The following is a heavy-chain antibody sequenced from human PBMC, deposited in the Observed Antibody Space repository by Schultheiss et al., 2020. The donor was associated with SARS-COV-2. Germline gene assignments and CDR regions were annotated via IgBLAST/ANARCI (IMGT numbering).Heavy chain of an antibody. CDR3: ARDNLNVPAVQNWFDP. D-gene: IGHD2-2*01. V-gene: IGHV4-34*01. CDR1: GGSFSAYY. Sequence: SQTLSLTCAVYGGSFSAYYWSWIRQPPGKGLEWIGEINHSGRTNYNPSLKSRVTISVDTSKNQFSLKLSSVTAADTAVYYCARDNLNVPAVQNWFDPWGQGTLVTVSS. CDR2: INHSGRT. J-gene: IGHJ5*02.